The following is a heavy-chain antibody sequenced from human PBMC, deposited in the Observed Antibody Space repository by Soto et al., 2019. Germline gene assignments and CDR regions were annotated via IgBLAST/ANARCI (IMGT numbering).Heavy chain of an antibody. Sequence: QVQLQESGPGLVKPSQTLSLTCTVSGGSISSGGYYWSWIRQHPGKGLEWIGYIYYSGSTYYNPSLKTRVTISVDTSKNQYSLKLSSVTAADTAVYYCANLRWYNWYFDLWGRGTLVTVSS. CDR3: ANLRWYNWYFDL. V-gene: IGHV4-31*03. CDR1: GGSISSGGYY. D-gene: IGHD4-17*01. J-gene: IGHJ2*01. CDR2: IYYSGST.